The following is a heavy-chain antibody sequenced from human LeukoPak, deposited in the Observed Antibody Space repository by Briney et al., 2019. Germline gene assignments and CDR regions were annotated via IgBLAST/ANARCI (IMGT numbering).Heavy chain of an antibody. CDR1: GNTLTDLS. J-gene: IGHJ4*02. CDR2: FDPEDAEV. Sequence: ASVKVSCKVSGNTLTDLSIHWVRQAPEKGLDWMGGFDPEDAEVIYAEKFQGRVTMTEDPSTDTAYLELSSLRSEDTAVYYCAAEGQWSLVHYFNSWGQGTLVTVSS. V-gene: IGHV1-24*01. CDR3: AAEGQWSLVHYFNS. D-gene: IGHD2-15*01.